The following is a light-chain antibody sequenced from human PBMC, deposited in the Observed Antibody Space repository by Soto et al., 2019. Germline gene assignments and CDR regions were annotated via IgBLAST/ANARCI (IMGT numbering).Light chain of an antibody. V-gene: IGKV1-16*01. CDR1: QAISNY. CDR3: QQYNTYPRT. CDR2: AAS. J-gene: IGKJ1*01. Sequence: DIQMTQSPSSVSASVGDRVTITCRASQAISNYLAWFQLKPGKAPRSLIFAASYLHTGVPSRFSGSGSGTDFTLTINSLQPEDFATYYCQQYNTYPRTFGQGTKVDI.